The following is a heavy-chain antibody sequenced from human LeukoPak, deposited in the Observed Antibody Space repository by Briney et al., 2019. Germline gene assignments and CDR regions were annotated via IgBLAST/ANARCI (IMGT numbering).Heavy chain of an antibody. D-gene: IGHD1-26*01. V-gene: IGHV4-34*01. CDR2: INHSGST. CDR3: AWELRHDAFDI. Sequence: KPSETLSLTCAVYGGSFSGYYWSWIRQPPGKGLEWIGEINHSGSTNYNPSLKSRVTISVDTSKNQFSLKLSSVTAADTAVYYCAWELRHDAFDIWGQGTMVTVPS. CDR1: GGSFSGYY. J-gene: IGHJ3*02.